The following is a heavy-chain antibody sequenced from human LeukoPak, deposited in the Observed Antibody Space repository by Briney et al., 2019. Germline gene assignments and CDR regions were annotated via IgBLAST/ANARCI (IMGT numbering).Heavy chain of an antibody. CDR3: ARGVTIYDFWSGYFSPRFDY. D-gene: IGHD3-3*01. V-gene: IGHV4-59*01. CDR1: GGSFSGYY. CDR2: IYYSGST. Sequence: PSETLPLTCAVYGGSFSGYYWSWIRQPPGKGLEWIGYIYYSGSTNYNPSLKSRVTISVDTSKNQFSLKLSSVTAADTAVYYCARGVTIYDFWSGYFSPRFDYWGQGTLVTVSS. J-gene: IGHJ4*02.